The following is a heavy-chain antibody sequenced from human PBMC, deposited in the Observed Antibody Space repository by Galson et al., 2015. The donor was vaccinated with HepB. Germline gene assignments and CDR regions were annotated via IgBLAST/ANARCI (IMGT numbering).Heavy chain of an antibody. J-gene: IGHJ3*02. Sequence: SVKVSCKVSGYTLTELSMHWVRQAPGKGLEWMGGFDPEDGETIYAQKLQGRVTMTEDTSTDTAYMELSSLRSEDTAVYYCATLPITFGGVIVKGDAFDIWGQGTMVTVSS. D-gene: IGHD3-16*02. V-gene: IGHV1-24*01. CDR1: GYTLTELS. CDR2: FDPEDGET. CDR3: ATLPITFGGVIVKGDAFDI.